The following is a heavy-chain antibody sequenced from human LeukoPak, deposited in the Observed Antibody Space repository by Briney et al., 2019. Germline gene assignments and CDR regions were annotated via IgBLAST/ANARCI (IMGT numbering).Heavy chain of an antibody. CDR1: GFTVSTNY. CDR2: IYSGGST. Sequence: TGGSLRLSCAASGFTVSTNYMNWVRQAPGKGLEWVSFIYSGGSTYYADSVEGRFTISSDNSKNTLYLQMNSLRVEDTAVYYCARVGEGAAKDWGQGTLVTVSS. J-gene: IGHJ4*02. CDR3: ARVGEGAAKD. D-gene: IGHD1-26*01. V-gene: IGHV3-53*01.